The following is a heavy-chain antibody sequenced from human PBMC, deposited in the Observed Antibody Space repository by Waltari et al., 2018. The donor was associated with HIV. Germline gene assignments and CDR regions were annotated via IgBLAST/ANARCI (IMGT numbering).Heavy chain of an antibody. J-gene: IGHJ6*02. V-gene: IGHV3-48*04. CDR2: ISSSSSTI. CDR3: ARDDYGMDV. CDR1: GFTFSRYS. Sequence: EVKLVESGGGLVQPGGSLRLSCAASGFTFSRYSMNWVRQAQGKGLEWVSYISSSSSTIYYADSVKGRFTISRDNAKNSLYLQMNSLRAEDTAVYYCARDDYGMDVWGQGTTVTVSS.